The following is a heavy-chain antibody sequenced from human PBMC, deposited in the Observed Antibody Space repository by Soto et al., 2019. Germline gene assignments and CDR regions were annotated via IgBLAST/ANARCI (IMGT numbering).Heavy chain of an antibody. Sequence: GGSLRLSCAASGFTFSSYWMSWVRQAPGKGLEWVANIKQDGSEKYYVDSVKGRFTISRDNAKNSLYLQMNSLRAEDTAVYYCARAQRGVEGGDCYAFDIWGQGTMVTVSS. CDR1: GFTFSSYW. J-gene: IGHJ3*02. V-gene: IGHV3-7*01. CDR3: ARAQRGVEGGDCYAFDI. D-gene: IGHD2-21*02. CDR2: IKQDGSEK.